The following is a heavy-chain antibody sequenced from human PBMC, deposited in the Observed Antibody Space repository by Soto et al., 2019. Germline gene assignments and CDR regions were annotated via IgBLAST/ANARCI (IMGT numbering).Heavy chain of an antibody. CDR2: IYPRGNT. J-gene: IGHJ4*02. D-gene: IGHD5-18*01. V-gene: IGHV3-53*01. CDR3: ARGVDTAKAGY. CDR1: GFTVSSHH. Sequence: PGGSLRLSCAASGFTVSSHHMTWVRQAPGRGPEWVSTIYPRGNTFYADSVKGRFTFSRDTSKNMLYLQMNSLRTEDTAVYYCARGVDTAKAGYWGQGTQVTVYS.